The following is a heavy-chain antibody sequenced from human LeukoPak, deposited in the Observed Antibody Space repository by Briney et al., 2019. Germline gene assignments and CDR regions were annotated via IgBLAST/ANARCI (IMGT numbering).Heavy chain of an antibody. Sequence: ASVKVFCKASGGTFSSYAISWVRQAPGQGLEWMGGIIPIFGTANYAQKFQGRVTITTDESTSTAYMELSSLRSEDTAVYYCASFGQLDPYYFDYWGQGTLVTVSS. V-gene: IGHV1-69*05. D-gene: IGHD6-6*01. CDR2: IIPIFGTA. CDR3: ASFGQLDPYYFDY. CDR1: GGTFSSYA. J-gene: IGHJ4*02.